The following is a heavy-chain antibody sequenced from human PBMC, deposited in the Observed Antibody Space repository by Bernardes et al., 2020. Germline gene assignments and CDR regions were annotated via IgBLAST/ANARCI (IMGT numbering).Heavy chain of an antibody. J-gene: IGHJ4*02. V-gene: IGHV4-34*01. CDR1: GGSFSGYY. D-gene: IGHD6-19*01. CDR3: ARGRLDNEPGIAVAGPLYYFDY. Sequence: SETLSLTCAVYGGSFSGYYWSWIRQPPGKGLEWIGEINHSGSTNYNPSLKSRVTISVDTSKNQFSLKLSSVTAADTAVYYCARGRLDNEPGIAVAGPLYYFDYWGQGTLVTVSS. CDR2: INHSGST.